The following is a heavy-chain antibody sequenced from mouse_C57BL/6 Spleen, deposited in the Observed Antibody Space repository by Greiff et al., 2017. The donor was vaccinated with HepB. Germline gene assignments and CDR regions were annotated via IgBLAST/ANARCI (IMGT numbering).Heavy chain of an antibody. V-gene: IGHV1-82*01. CDR2: IDPGDGDT. CDR1: GYSFRSSW. Sequence: VQGVESGPELVQPGASVTISCKASGYSFRSSWMNWVRQRPGKGLEWIGRIDPGDGDTNYNGKFKGKATMTAAKASSTAYMQLSSLTSEDSAVYFCARSSHFDYWGQGTTLTVSS. J-gene: IGHJ2*01. CDR3: ARSSHFDY. D-gene: IGHD6-1*01.